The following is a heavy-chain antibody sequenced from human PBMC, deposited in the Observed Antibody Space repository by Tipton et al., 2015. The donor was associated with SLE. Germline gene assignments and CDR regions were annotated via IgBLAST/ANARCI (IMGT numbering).Heavy chain of an antibody. CDR2: IYHSGST. V-gene: IGHV4-30-2*01. Sequence: TLSLTCAVSGGSISSGGYSWSWIRQPPGKGLEWIGYIYHSGSTYYNPSLKSRVTISVDTSKNQFSLKLSSVTAADTAVYYCVREVVVTDAFDIWGQGTMVTVSS. J-gene: IGHJ3*02. CDR1: GGSISSGGYS. D-gene: IGHD3-22*01. CDR3: VREVVVTDAFDI.